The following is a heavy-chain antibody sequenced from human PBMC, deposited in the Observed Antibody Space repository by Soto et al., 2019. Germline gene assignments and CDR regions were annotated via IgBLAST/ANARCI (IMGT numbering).Heavy chain of an antibody. Sequence: QVQLVQSGAEVKKPGASVKVSCKASGYTFTDYGINWVRQATGQGLEWMGWMNPKSGDTVYAQKFQGRVSMTRTTSISTAYMDLNGLKSDDTAVYYCARGDYSVVGATVYWGQGTLVTVSS. CDR3: ARGDYSVVGATVY. CDR1: GYTFTDYG. CDR2: MNPKSGDT. D-gene: IGHD1-26*01. J-gene: IGHJ4*02. V-gene: IGHV1-8*01.